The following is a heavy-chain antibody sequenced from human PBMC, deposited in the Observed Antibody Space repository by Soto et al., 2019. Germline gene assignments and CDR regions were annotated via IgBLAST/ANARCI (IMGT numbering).Heavy chain of an antibody. CDR2: IYPGDSDT. Sequence: ESLKISCKGSGYRFSANGIAGGRRRPGKGLEWMGIIYPGDSDTRYSPSFQGQVTMSVDKSNNTAYLHWSSLKASDTAMYYCARQGSNGAYYYYGMDVWGQGTTVTVSS. CDR1: GYRFSANG. D-gene: IGHD2-8*01. J-gene: IGHJ6*02. CDR3: ARQGSNGAYYYYGMDV. V-gene: IGHV5-51*01.